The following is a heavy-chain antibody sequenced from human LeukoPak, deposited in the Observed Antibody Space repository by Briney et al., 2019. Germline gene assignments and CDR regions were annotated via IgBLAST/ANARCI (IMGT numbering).Heavy chain of an antibody. V-gene: IGHV3-30-3*01. J-gene: IGHJ3*02. D-gene: IGHD5-24*01. CDR2: ISYDGSNK. CDR3: ASRDGYNFHAIDI. Sequence: GRSLRLSCAASGFTFSSYAMHWVRQAPGKGLEWVAVISYDGSNKYYADSVKGRFTISRDNSKNTLYLQMNSLRAEDTAVYYCASRDGYNFHAIDIWGQGTMVTVSS. CDR1: GFTFSSYA.